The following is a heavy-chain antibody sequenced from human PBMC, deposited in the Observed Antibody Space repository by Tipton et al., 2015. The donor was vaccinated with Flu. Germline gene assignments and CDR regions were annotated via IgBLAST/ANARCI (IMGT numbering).Heavy chain of an antibody. CDR3: AKAVAGSVNDYNYHGMDV. Sequence: SLRLSCAASQFTFRSYAMHWVRQAPGKGLEWVAVISYDGGNTYYADSVKGRFTISRDNSKNTLILHMNSLRGEDTAVYHCAKAVAGSVNDYNYHGMDVWGQGTTVTVSS. D-gene: IGHD6-19*01. CDR1: QFTFRSYA. V-gene: IGHV3-30*18. J-gene: IGHJ6*02. CDR2: ISYDGGNT.